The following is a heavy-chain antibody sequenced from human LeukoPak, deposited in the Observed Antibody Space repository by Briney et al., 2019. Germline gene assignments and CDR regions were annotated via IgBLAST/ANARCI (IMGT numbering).Heavy chain of an antibody. Sequence: PSETLSLTCSVSGGSISTYYWSWIRQPPGKGLEWIGYIYYSGSTNYNPSLKSRVTISLDTSKNRFSLQLGSVTAADTAVYYCARGPYGSSWSFGYWGQGTLVSVSS. V-gene: IGHV4-59*01. D-gene: IGHD6-13*01. CDR3: ARGPYGSSWSFGY. CDR2: IYYSGST. J-gene: IGHJ4*02. CDR1: GGSISTYY.